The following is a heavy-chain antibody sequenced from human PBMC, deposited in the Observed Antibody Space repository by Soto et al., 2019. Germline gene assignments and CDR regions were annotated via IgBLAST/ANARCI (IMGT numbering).Heavy chain of an antibody. CDR1: GESINNVTDC. J-gene: IGHJ6*02. D-gene: IGHD3-10*01. V-gene: IGHV4-39*01. Sequence: SETLSLTWIVSGESINNVTDCWSWIRQTPGKGLEWIATAHFDGSSYYNPSLKSRVNILVDTSKNQVSLQLTSVTAADTAVYYCARHLRAAKSGSSLYGMDVWGQGTTVTVSS. CDR2: AHFDGSS. CDR3: ARHLRAAKSGSSLYGMDV.